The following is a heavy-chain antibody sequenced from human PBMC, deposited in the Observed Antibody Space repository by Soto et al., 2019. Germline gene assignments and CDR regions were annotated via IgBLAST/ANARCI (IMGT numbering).Heavy chain of an antibody. CDR3: VRQAKLTSVTANVGYYYGLDV. Sequence: EVQLLESGGGLVQPGGSLRLACAASGFTFSSYDMSWVRQAPGKGLEWVSVIGTSGSGTYYADSVKGRFTISRDNSKSTLYLQMNSLRVEDTALYYCVRQAKLTSVTANVGYYYGLDVWGQGTTVTVSS. CDR1: GFTFSSYD. J-gene: IGHJ6*02. CDR2: IGTSGSGT. V-gene: IGHV3-23*01. D-gene: IGHD4-4*01.